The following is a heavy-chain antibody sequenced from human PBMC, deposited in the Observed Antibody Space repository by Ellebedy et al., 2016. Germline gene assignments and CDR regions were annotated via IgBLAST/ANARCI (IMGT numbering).Heavy chain of an antibody. J-gene: IGHJ4*02. Sequence: GSLRLSXTVSGYSISSGYYWGWVRQPPGKGLEWIGTVYFSGSFYYSPSLKSRLTISVDTSKNQVSLKLTSVTAADTAVYFCTRLYGDYLKADYWGQGTLVTVSS. CDR3: TRLYGDYLKADY. CDR1: GYSISSGYY. CDR2: VYFSGSF. V-gene: IGHV4-38-2*02. D-gene: IGHD4-17*01.